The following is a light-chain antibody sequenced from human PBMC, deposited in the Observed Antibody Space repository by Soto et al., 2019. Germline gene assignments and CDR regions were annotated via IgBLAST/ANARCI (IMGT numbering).Light chain of an antibody. Sequence: SYELTQPPSVSVAPGKTARITCGGNNIESKSVHWYQQHPGQAPVLVIYYNSDRPSGIPERFSGSNSGTTATLTISSVEAEDEADYYCQACDSSRGHVVFGGGTKLTVL. CDR3: QACDSSRGHVV. CDR2: YNS. CDR1: NIESKS. J-gene: IGLJ2*01. V-gene: IGLV3-21*04.